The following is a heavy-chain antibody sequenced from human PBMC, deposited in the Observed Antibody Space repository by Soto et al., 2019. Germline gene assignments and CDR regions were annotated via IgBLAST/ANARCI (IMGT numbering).Heavy chain of an antibody. CDR2: ISAYNGNT. CDR1: GYTFTSYG. D-gene: IGHD1-20*01. Sequence: QVQLVQSGAEVKKPGASVKVSCKASGYTFTSYGISWVRQAPGQGLEWMGWISAYNGNTKYAQKLQGRVTMTPDTPPSTANMERRSLRSDDTAVNYCARAAPIGMNYYWGQGTLVTVSS. J-gene: IGHJ4*02. CDR3: ARAAPIGMNYY. V-gene: IGHV1-18*01.